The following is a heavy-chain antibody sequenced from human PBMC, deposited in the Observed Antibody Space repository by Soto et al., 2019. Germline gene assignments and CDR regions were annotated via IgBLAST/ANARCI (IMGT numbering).Heavy chain of an antibody. CDR3: ARPSPPFFYGSGPWDV. D-gene: IGHD3-10*01. CDR1: GGSISNSY. J-gene: IGHJ6*02. V-gene: IGHV4-59*08. Sequence: QVQLQESGPGLVRPSETLSLTCTVSGGSISNSYWSWLRQSPGKGLEWIGYIYSSGSTNYNPSLKGRVTISIDTSKNQFSLKLTSLIAADTAVYYCARPSPPFFYGSGPWDVWGQGTTVTVSS. CDR2: IYSSGST.